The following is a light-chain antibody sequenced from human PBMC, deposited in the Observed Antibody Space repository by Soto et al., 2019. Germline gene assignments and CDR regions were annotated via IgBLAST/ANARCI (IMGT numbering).Light chain of an antibody. Sequence: DIVMTQSPDSLAVSLGERATIYCRSSQSVLYSANNKNYIAWYQHKPGQPPKLLIYWASNRESGVPDRFSGSGYGKDFTLSISSLQAEDVAVYYCQQYYSSPPYTFGQGTKLELK. CDR2: WAS. CDR3: QQYYSSPPYT. CDR1: QSVLYSANNKNY. V-gene: IGKV4-1*01. J-gene: IGKJ2*01.